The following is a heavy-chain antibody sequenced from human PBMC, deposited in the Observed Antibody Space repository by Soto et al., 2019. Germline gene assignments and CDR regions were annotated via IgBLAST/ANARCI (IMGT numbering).Heavy chain of an antibody. D-gene: IGHD3-3*01. CDR3: AKDRFPTYYDFWSGSPDV. J-gene: IGHJ6*02. CDR2: ISYDGSNK. V-gene: IGHV3-30*18. CDR1: GFTFSSYG. Sequence: QPGGSLRLSCAASGFTFSSYGMHWVRQAPGKGLEWVAVISYDGSNKYYADSVKGRFTIPRDNSKNTLYLQMNSLRAEDTAVYYCAKDRFPTYYDFWSGSPDVWGQGTTVTVSS.